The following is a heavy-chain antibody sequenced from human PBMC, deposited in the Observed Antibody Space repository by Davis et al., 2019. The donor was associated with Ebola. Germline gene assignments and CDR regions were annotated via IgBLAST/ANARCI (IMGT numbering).Heavy chain of an antibody. D-gene: IGHD4-17*01. J-gene: IGHJ4*02. CDR2: LSNSGTT. V-gene: IGHV4-59*08. CDR1: GGSITNSY. CDR3: ASQGTVRSPSFDY. Sequence: MPSETLSLTCSVSGGSITNSYWSWIRQPPGKGLEWIGFLSNSGTTNYNPSLKSRVTMSVDTSKNQLSLRLTSVTAADTAVYYCASQGTVRSPSFDYWGQGTLVVVSS.